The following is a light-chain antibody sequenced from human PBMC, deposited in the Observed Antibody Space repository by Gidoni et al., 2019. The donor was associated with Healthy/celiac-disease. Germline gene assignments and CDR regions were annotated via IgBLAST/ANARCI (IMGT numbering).Light chain of an antibody. V-gene: IGKV3-15*01. CDR3: QQYNNWPPIT. Sequence: EIVMTQSPATLSVSPGERATLSCRASQSVNSNLDWYQQKPGQAPRFSGSGSGTEFTLTISSLQSEDFAVYYCQQYNNWPPITFGQGTRLEIK. CDR1: QSVNSN. J-gene: IGKJ5*01.